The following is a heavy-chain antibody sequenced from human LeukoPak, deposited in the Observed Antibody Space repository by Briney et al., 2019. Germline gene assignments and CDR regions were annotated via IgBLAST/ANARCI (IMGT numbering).Heavy chain of an antibody. V-gene: IGHV1-2*02. J-gene: IGHJ5*02. D-gene: IGHD2-15*01. CDR1: GYSFTAFY. CDR3: ARGYCTGGTCSGAWFDP. CDR2: IHPRRGDT. Sequence: ASVKVSCKTSGYSFTAFYIHWVRQAPGQGLEWMGWIHPRRGDTNYAQKFQGRVTMNRDTSISTAYLDLSSLRSDDTAVYYCARGYCTGGTCSGAWFDPWGQGTLVTVSS.